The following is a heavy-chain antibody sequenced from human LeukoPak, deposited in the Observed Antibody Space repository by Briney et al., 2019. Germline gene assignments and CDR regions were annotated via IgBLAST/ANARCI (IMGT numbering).Heavy chain of an antibody. CDR2: INTDGRIT. D-gene: IGHD1-26*01. V-gene: IGHV3-64*02. Sequence: GSLRLSCVASGFSFRNYAIHWVRQAPGKGLEYVSVINTDGRITYYADSVKGRFTISRDNSKNTVYLQMGSLRGEDMAVYYCTRDGGSFCDFDYWGQGALSPSPQ. J-gene: IGHJ4*02. CDR1: GFSFRNYA. CDR3: TRDGGSFCDFDY.